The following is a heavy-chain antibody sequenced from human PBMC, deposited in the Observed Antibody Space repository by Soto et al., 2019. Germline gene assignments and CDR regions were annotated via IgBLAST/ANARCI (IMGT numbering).Heavy chain of an antibody. J-gene: IGHJ5*02. CDR2: LIGGHYGT. V-gene: IGHV3-23*01. D-gene: IGHD3-10*01. CDR3: AKGKSTGDIDWFDP. CDR1: GFTLQNYA. Sequence: GGSLRLSCTASGFTLQNYAMAWVRQAPGKGLEWVSTLIGGHYGTAYSYSVKGRFAVSRDNSKNCLYLQMNSLGVEDTAMYFCAKGKSTGDIDWFDPWGQGSLVTVSS.